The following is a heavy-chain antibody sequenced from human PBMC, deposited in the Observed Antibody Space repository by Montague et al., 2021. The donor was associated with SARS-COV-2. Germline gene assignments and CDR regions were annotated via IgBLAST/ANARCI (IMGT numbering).Heavy chain of an antibody. J-gene: IGHJ4*02. CDR2: IYYSGST. CDR1: GGSISSSSYY. CDR3: ARHKRWRIPAAGRDFDY. V-gene: IGHV4-39*01. D-gene: IGHD6-13*01. Sequence: SETLSLTCTVSGGSISSSSYYWGWIRQPPGKGLEWIGNIYYSGSTYYNPSLKSRVTISVDTSKNQFSLKLSSVTAADTAVYYCARHKRWRIPAAGRDFDYWGQGTLVTVSS.